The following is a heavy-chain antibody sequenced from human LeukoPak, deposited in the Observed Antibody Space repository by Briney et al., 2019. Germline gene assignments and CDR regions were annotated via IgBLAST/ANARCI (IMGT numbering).Heavy chain of an antibody. J-gene: IGHJ6*03. Sequence: ASVKVSCKASGYTLTSYDINWVRQATGQGLEWMGWMNPNSGNTGYAQKFQGRVTITRNTSISTAYMELSRLRSDDTAVYYCARDGVLTYYYDSSGYPVPNYYYYMDVWGKGTTVTVSS. CDR3: ARDGVLTYYYDSSGYPVPNYYYYMDV. CDR1: GYTLTSYD. CDR2: MNPNSGNT. V-gene: IGHV1-8*03. D-gene: IGHD3-22*01.